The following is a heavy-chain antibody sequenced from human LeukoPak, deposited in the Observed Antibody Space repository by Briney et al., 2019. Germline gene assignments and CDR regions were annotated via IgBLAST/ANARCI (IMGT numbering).Heavy chain of an antibody. CDR3: ARGERPYYDFWSGPSYYGMDV. Sequence: SETLSLTCAVYGGSFSGYYWSWIRQPPGKGLGWIGEINHSGSTNYNPSLKSRVTISVDTSKNQFSLKLSSVTAADTAVYYCARGERPYYDFWSGPSYYGMDVWGQGTTVTVSS. D-gene: IGHD3-3*01. V-gene: IGHV4-34*01. J-gene: IGHJ6*02. CDR2: INHSGST. CDR1: GGSFSGYY.